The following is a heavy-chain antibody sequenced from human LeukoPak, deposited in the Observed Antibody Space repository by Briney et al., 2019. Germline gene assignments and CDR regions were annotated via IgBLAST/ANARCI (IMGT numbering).Heavy chain of an antibody. J-gene: IGHJ4*02. D-gene: IGHD2-15*01. CDR3: ATTDNAIAGPY. V-gene: IGHV3-7*01. Sequence: GGSLRLSCAASGFTFSSYWMTWVRQAPGKGLEWVANIKEDGSAKFYADSVKGRFTISRDNAKKSLYLQMDSLRVEDTALYYCATTDNAIAGPYWGQGALVTVSS. CDR1: GFTFSSYW. CDR2: IKEDGSAK.